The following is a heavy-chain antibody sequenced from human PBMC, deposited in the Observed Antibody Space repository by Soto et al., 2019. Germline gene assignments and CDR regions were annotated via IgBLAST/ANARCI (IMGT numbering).Heavy chain of an antibody. Sequence: PGGSLRLSCGASGFTFSSYGMYWVRQAPGKGLEWVAFIWYDGSNKYYADSVKGRFTISRDNSKNTLYLQLNSLRAEDTAVYYCAREPREGREGYCSTSSCYLDYWGQGTLVTVSS. D-gene: IGHD2-2*01. V-gene: IGHV3-33*07. J-gene: IGHJ4*02. CDR1: GFTFSSYG. CDR2: IWYDGSNK. CDR3: AREPREGREGYCSTSSCYLDY.